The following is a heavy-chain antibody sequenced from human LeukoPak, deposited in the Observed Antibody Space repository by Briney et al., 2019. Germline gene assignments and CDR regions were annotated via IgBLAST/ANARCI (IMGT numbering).Heavy chain of an antibody. Sequence: SETLSLTCTVSGGSISSYYWSWIRQPPGKGLEWIGYIYYSGSTNYNPSLKSRVTISVDTSKNQFSLKLSSVTAADTAVYYCARALAEAAGTFDPWGQGTLVTVSS. J-gene: IGHJ5*02. CDR3: ARALAEAAGTFDP. V-gene: IGHV4-59*01. D-gene: IGHD6-13*01. CDR1: GGSISSYY. CDR2: IYYSGST.